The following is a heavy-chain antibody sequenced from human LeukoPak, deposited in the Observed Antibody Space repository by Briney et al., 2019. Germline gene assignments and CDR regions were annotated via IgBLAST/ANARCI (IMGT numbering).Heavy chain of an antibody. D-gene: IGHD1-1*01. CDR3: ARAKAGTSH. Sequence: SETLSLTCTVSGDSISDYYCAWIRQPPGKGLEWIGHIYNSGSTNYNPSLKSRVTISADTSKNQFSLKLSFLTAADTATYYCARAKAGTSHWGQGTLVTVSS. CDR2: IYNSGST. V-gene: IGHV4-4*09. CDR1: GDSISDYY. J-gene: IGHJ4*02.